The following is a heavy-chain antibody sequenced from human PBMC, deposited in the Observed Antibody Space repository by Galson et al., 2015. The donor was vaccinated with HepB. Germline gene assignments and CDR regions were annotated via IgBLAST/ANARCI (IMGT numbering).Heavy chain of an antibody. CDR1: GFTLSSHG. V-gene: IGHV3-33*01. Sequence: SLRLSCAASGFTLSSHGMHWVRQAPGKGLEWVAVIWYDESHKDYGDSVKGRFTISRDNSKNTVYLQMNSLRAEDTAVYYCARDTGLAYCDGDCRRGYYGMDVWGQGTTVTVSS. CDR2: IWYDESHK. CDR3: ARDTGLAYCDGDCRRGYYGMDV. D-gene: IGHD2-21*02. J-gene: IGHJ6*02.